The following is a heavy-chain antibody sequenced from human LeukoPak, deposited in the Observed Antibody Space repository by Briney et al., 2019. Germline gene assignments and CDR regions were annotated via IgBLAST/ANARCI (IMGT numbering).Heavy chain of an antibody. J-gene: IGHJ4*02. CDR2: IWYDGNNK. CDR3: ARCYFGSGSSTFFDY. V-gene: IGHV3-33*01. CDR1: GFTFSSYD. Sequence: GGSLRLSCAASGFTFSSYDMHWVRQAPGKGLEWVAVIWYDGNNKYYADSVKGRFTISRDNSKNTLYLQMNSLRAGDTAVYYCARCYFGSGSSTFFDYWGQGTLVTVSS. D-gene: IGHD3-10*01.